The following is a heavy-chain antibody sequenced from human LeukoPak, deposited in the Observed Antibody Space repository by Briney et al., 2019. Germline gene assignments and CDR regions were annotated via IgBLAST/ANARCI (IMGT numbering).Heavy chain of an antibody. D-gene: IGHD5-12*01. CDR1: EVPFTRAW. V-gene: IGHV3-15*01. J-gene: IGHJ3*02. Sequence: PGGSLRLSCAVSEVPFTRAWMTWVRQAPGKGLEWVGRIKSKTDGGTTDYAAPVKGRFSISRDDSKNTLYLQMNSLETEDTAMYYCTTCGYDRCGAFDIWGQGTVVTVSS. CDR3: TTCGYDRCGAFDI. CDR2: IKSKTDGGTT.